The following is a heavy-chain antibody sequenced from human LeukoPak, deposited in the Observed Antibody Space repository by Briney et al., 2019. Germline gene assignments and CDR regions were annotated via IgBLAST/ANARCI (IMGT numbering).Heavy chain of an antibody. V-gene: IGHV3-20*04. D-gene: IGHD1-1*01. Sequence: PGGSLRLSCAASGFTFDDYGMSWVRQAPGKGLEWVSGINWNGGSTGYADSVKGRFTISRENAKNSLYLQMNSLRTGDTAVYYCAREQSGAPEGNYYQYKDVWGKGTTVTISS. CDR1: GFTFDDYG. J-gene: IGHJ6*03. CDR2: INWNGGST. CDR3: AREQSGAPEGNYYQYKDV.